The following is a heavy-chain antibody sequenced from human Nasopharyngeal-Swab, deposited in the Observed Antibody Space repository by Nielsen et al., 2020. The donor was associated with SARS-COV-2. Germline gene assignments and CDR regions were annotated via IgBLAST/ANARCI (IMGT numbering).Heavy chain of an antibody. D-gene: IGHD6-19*01. CDR2: ISWNSGSI. CDR1: GLTFDDYA. Sequence: SLKISCAASGLTFDDYAMHWVRQAPGKGLEWVSGISWNSGSIGYADSVKGRFTISRDNAKNSLYLQMNSLRAEDTALYYCAKDISSGWKPAYYFDYWGQGTLVTVSS. CDR3: AKDISSGWKPAYYFDY. V-gene: IGHV3-9*01. J-gene: IGHJ4*02.